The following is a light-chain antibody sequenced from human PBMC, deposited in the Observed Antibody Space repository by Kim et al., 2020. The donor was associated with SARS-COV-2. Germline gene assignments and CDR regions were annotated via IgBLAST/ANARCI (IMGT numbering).Light chain of an antibody. V-gene: IGLV1-44*01. CDR3: AAWDDSLNVVA. Sequence: QSVLTQPPSASGTPGQKITISCSGSSSNIGGNTVNWYQQLPGTAPRLLIYNDNQGPSGVPDRFSGSKSGTSASLTISELQSEDEADYYCAAWDDSLNVVAFGGGTQLTVL. J-gene: IGLJ2*01. CDR2: NDN. CDR1: SSNIGGNT.